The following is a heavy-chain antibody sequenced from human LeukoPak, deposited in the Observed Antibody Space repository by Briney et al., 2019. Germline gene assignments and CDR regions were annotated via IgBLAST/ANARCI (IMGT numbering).Heavy chain of an antibody. CDR2: ISAYNGNT. V-gene: IGHV1-18*01. CDR3: ARVGTSDYDILTGYYIDWFDP. CDR1: GYTFTSYG. J-gene: IGHJ5*02. D-gene: IGHD3-9*01. Sequence: ASVKVSCKASGYTFTSYGVSWVRQAPGQGLEWMGWISAYNGNTNYAQKLQGRVTMTTDTSTSTAYMELRSLRSDDTAVYYGARVGTSDYDILTGYYIDWFDPWGQGTLVTVSS.